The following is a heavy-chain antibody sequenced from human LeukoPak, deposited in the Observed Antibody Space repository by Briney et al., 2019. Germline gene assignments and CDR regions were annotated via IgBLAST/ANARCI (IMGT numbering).Heavy chain of an antibody. CDR2: ISWNGGST. V-gene: IGHV3-43D*03. CDR3: AKSSSGSYQSHFDY. CDR1: GFTFDDYA. Sequence: GGSLRLSCAASGFTFDDYAMHWVRQAPGKGLEWVSLISWNGGSTYYADSVKGRFTISRDDSKNSLYLQMNSLRAEDTALYYCAKSSSGSYQSHFDYWGQGTLVTVSS. J-gene: IGHJ4*02. D-gene: IGHD1-26*01.